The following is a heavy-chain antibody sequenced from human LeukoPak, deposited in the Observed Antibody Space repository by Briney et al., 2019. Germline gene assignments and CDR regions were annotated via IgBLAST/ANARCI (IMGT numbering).Heavy chain of an antibody. CDR2: ISGSSSYI. J-gene: IGHJ6*02. D-gene: IGHD1-7*01. CDR3: ARDRDWKYAGGYHYYPMDV. V-gene: IGHV3-21*01. CDR1: GFRFSNYN. Sequence: GGSLRLSCAASGFRFSNYNMKWVRQAPGKGLEWVSSISGSSSYIYYADSVKGRFTISRDNAENSLFLQMNSLRAEDTAVYYCARDRDWKYAGGYHYYPMDVWGQGTTVTVSS.